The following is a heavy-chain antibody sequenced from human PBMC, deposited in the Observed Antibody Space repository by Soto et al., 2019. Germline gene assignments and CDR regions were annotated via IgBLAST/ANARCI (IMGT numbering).Heavy chain of an antibody. D-gene: IGHD2-2*03. V-gene: IGHV3-23*01. CDR3: VSWMSAHFDY. CDR1: QFTFGGLG. Sequence: VLLLESGGGFVQPGGSVRLSCAAPQFTFGGLGLSWVRQSPGRGLEWVATISRDEDNTHYADSVNGRFTISKDRSTNTLHLHMASLRAEVTAMYYCVSWMSAHFDYWGRGTLVTVSS. J-gene: IGHJ4*02. CDR2: ISRDEDNT.